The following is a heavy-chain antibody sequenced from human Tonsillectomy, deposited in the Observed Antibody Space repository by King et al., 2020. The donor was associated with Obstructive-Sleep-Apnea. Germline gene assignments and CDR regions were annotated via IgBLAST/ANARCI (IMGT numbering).Heavy chain of an antibody. CDR1: GFTFSSYA. J-gene: IGHJ6*02. D-gene: IGHD1-1*01. CDR2: ISGSGGST. Sequence: VQLVESGGGLVQPGGSLRLSCAASGFTFSSYAMSWVRQALGKGLEWVSGISGSGGSTYYADSVKGRFTISRDNSKNTLYLQMNSLRAEDTAVYYCPKIWNDALLSYYHYGMNVGGQGTTVTASS. CDR3: PKIWNDALLSYYHYGMNV. V-gene: IGHV3-23*04.